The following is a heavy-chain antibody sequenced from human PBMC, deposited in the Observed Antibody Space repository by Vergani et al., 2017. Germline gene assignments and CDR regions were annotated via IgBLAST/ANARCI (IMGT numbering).Heavy chain of an antibody. V-gene: IGHV4-61*10. D-gene: IGHD3-3*01. Sequence: QVQLQESGPGLVKPSETLSLTCTVSGGSVSSGSYYWSWIRQPAGKGLEWIGYIYYSGSTNYNPSLKSRVTIAVDTSKNQFSLKLSSVTAADTAVYYCARDMAFWSGRYAFYIWGQGTMVTVSS. J-gene: IGHJ3*02. CDR1: GGSVSSGSYY. CDR3: ARDMAFWSGRYAFYI. CDR2: IYYSGST.